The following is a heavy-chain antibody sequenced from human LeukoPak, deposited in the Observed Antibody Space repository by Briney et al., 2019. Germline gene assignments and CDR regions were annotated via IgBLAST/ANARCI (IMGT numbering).Heavy chain of an antibody. CDR3: ARDLSSWGSYFDY. D-gene: IGHD3-16*01. CDR2: IIPIFGTA. Sequence: SVKVSCKASGYTFTSYYMHWVRQAPGQGLEWMGGIIPIFGTANYAQKFQGRVTITADKSTSTAYMELSSLRSEDTAVYYCARDLSSWGSYFDYWGQGTLVTVSS. CDR1: GYTFTSYY. V-gene: IGHV1-69*06. J-gene: IGHJ4*02.